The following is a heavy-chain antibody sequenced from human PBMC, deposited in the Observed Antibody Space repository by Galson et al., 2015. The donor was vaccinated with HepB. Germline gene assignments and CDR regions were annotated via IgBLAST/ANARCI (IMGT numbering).Heavy chain of an antibody. J-gene: IGHJ2*01. CDR2: IYGGGDT. Sequence: SMRLSCAASGLIVSNNYMTWVRQAPGKGLEWVSLIYGGGDTTYAASVRGRFTISRDIPKRTLYVQMTILTTEDTAVYYCASSSHPTRNCHFDLWGRGTLVIVSS. CDR3: ASSSHPTRNCHFDL. V-gene: IGHV3-66*02. CDR1: GLIVSNNY. D-gene: IGHD6-19*01.